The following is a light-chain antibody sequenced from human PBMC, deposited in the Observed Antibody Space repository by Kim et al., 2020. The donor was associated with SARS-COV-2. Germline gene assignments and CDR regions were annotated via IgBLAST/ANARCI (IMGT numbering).Light chain of an antibody. CDR3: QQYEGYGTST. CDR2: AAS. V-gene: IGKV1-5*03. J-gene: IGKJ1*01. CDR1: QTISRW. Sequence: DLQMTQSPSTLSASVGDRVTITCRASQTISRWLAWYQQKPGEAPKHLIYAASALESGVPSRFSGSGSGTEFTLTISSLEPDDFATYYCQQYEGYGTSTFGQGTKVDIK.